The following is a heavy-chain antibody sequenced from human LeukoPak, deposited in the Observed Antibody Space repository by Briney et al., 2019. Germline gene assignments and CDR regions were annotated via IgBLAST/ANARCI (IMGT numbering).Heavy chain of an antibody. CDR2: IKQDGSEK. V-gene: IGHV3-7*01. CDR3: ARQRRYCSGDSCYQRTFDF. J-gene: IGHJ4*02. D-gene: IGHD2-15*01. Sequence: GSLRLSCAASGFLFSNYWMSWVRQAPGKGLEWVANIKQDGSEKYYVDSVKGRFTISRDNAKNSVYMQMSSLRAEDTAVYSCARQRRYCSGDSCYQRTFDFWGQGTLVTVSS. CDR1: GFLFSNYW.